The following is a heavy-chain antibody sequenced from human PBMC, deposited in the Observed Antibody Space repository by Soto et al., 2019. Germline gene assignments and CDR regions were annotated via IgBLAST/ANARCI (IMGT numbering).Heavy chain of an antibody. J-gene: IGHJ2*01. CDR2: IIPIFGTA. CDR1: GGTFSSYA. Sequence: QVQLVQSGAEVKKPGSSVKVSCKASGGTFSSYAISWVRQAPGQGLEWMGGIIPIFGTANYAQKFQGRVTITADESTSTAYMELSSLRSEDTAVYYCAIGFSTRNWNDAWYFDLLGRGTLVTVSS. D-gene: IGHD1-20*01. V-gene: IGHV1-69*01. CDR3: AIGFSTRNWNDAWYFDL.